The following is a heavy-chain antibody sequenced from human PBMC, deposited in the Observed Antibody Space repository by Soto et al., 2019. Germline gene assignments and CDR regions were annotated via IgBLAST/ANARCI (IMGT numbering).Heavy chain of an antibody. V-gene: IGHV4-30-4*01. Sequence: SETLSLTCTVSGGSISRGDYYWSWIRQPPGKGLEWIGYIYYSGSTYYNPSPKSRVTISVDTSKNQFSLKLSSVTAADTAVYYCASPKIAFYNWFDPWGQGTLVTVSS. CDR1: GGSISRGDYY. J-gene: IGHJ5*02. D-gene: IGHD3-3*02. CDR3: ASPKIAFYNWFDP. CDR2: IYYSGST.